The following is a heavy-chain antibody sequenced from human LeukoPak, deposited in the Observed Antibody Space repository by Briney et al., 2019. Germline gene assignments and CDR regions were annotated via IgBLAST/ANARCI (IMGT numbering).Heavy chain of an antibody. D-gene: IGHD3-9*01. Sequence: GGSLRLSCAASGFIFRTYGMQWVRQAPGKGPEWVAFIRYDGSRKYYADSVKGRLTISRDNSKNTVYLQMNSLRAEDTAVYYCAKGAANYDILTGCDSWGQGILVTVSS. V-gene: IGHV3-30*02. CDR3: AKGAANYDILTGCDS. CDR2: IRYDGSRK. CDR1: GFIFRTYG. J-gene: IGHJ4*02.